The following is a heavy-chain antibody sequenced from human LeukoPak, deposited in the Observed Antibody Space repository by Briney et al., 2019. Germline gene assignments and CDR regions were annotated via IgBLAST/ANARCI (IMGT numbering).Heavy chain of an antibody. CDR3: ARDKPGYSYGDYDY. J-gene: IGHJ4*02. CDR2: IYYSGST. V-gene: IGHV4-59*01. CDR1: GGSISSYY. D-gene: IGHD5-18*01. Sequence: PSGTLSLTCTVSGGSISSYYWSWIRQPPGKGLEWIGYIYYSGSTNYNPSLKSRVTISVDTSKNQFSLKLSSVTAADTAVYYCARDKPGYSYGDYDYWGQGTLVTVSS.